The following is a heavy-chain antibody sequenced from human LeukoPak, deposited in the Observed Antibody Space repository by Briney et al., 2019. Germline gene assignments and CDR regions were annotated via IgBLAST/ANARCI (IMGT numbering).Heavy chain of an antibody. CDR1: GGTFSSYA. D-gene: IGHD6-19*01. V-gene: IGHV1-3*03. J-gene: IGHJ4*02. CDR2: INAGNGNT. CDR3: ARGGRWLEPDY. Sequence: ASVKVSCKASGGTFSSYAISWVRQAPGQRLEWMGWINAGNGNTKYSQEFQGRVTITRDTSASTAYMELSSLRSEDMAVYYCARGGRWLEPDYWGQGTLVTVSS.